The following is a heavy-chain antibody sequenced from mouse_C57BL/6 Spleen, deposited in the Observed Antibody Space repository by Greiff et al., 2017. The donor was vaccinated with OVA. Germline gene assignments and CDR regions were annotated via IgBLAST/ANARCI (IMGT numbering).Heavy chain of an antibody. V-gene: IGHV1-69*01. CDR2: IDPSDSYT. J-gene: IGHJ3*01. D-gene: IGHD4-1*01. Sequence: QIQLQQPGAELVMPGASVKLSCKASGYTFTSYWMHWVKQRPGQGLEWIGEIDPSDSYTNYNQKFKGKSTLTVDKSSSTAYMQLSSLTSEDSAVYYCARGRELGRSFAYWGQGTLVTVSA. CDR3: ARGRELGRSFAY. CDR1: GYTFTSYW.